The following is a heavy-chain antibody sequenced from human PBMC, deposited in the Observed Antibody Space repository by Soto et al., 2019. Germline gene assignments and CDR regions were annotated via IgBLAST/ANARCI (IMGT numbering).Heavy chain of an antibody. CDR2: MNPNSGNT. CDR1: GYTFTSYD. Sequence: QVQLVQSGAEVKKPGASVKVSCKASGYTFTSYDINWVRQATGQGLEWMGWMNPNSGNTGYAQKCQGRVTMTRNTSISTAYMELSSLRSEDTAVYYCATRGSSWYGWYAFDIWGQGTMVTVSS. CDR3: ATRGSSWYGWYAFDI. V-gene: IGHV1-8*01. D-gene: IGHD6-13*01. J-gene: IGHJ3*02.